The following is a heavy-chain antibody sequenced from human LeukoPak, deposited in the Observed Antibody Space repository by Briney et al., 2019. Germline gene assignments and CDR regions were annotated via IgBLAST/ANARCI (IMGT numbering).Heavy chain of an antibody. V-gene: IGHV4-4*07. CDR1: GGSISSYY. Sequence: SETLSLTCTVSGGSISSYYWSWIRQPAGKGREWIGRLYSSGSTNSNPSLKSRVTMSVATSKNQFSLKVSSVIAADTAVYYCARVFSYGDHNDYWGQGTLVTVSS. CDR3: ARVFSYGDHNDY. D-gene: IGHD4-17*01. CDR2: LYSSGST. J-gene: IGHJ4*02.